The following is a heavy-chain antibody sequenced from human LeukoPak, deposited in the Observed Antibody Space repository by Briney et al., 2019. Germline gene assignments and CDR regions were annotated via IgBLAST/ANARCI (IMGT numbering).Heavy chain of an antibody. D-gene: IGHD2-2*02. CDR1: GGSISSYY. CDR3: ARGQSPRYCSSTSCYSWFDP. V-gene: IGHV4-59*01. Sequence: SETLSLTCTVSGGSISSYYWSWIRQPPGKGLEWIGYIYCSGSTNYNPSLKSRVTISVDTSKNQFSLKLSSVTAADTAVYYCARGQSPRYCSSTSCYSWFDPWGQGTLVTVSS. J-gene: IGHJ5*02. CDR2: IYCSGST.